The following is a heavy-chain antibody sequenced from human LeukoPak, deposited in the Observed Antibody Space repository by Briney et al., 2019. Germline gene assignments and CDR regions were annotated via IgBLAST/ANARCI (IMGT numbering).Heavy chain of an antibody. Sequence: SVKVSCKASGGTFSDYALNWVRRAPGHGLEWMGVFIPILGTANSTQNFQGRVTITADISTNTAYMELSSLRSEDTAVYFCVGIPVFGVVLHQEPVWGKGTTVTVSS. V-gene: IGHV1-69*10. CDR2: FIPILGTA. CDR3: VGIPVFGVVLHQEPV. J-gene: IGHJ6*04. D-gene: IGHD3-3*01. CDR1: GGTFSDYA.